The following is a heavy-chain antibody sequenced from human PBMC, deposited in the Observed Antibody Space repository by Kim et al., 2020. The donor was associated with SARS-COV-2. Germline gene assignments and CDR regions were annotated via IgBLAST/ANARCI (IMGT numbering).Heavy chain of an antibody. J-gene: IGHJ1*01. CDR3: ARAGYYDSSGHYFYF. CDR1: GFSVRNTY. D-gene: IGHD3-22*01. CDR2: IFTDGRT. V-gene: IGHV3-66*01. Sequence: GGSLRLSCAPSGFSVRNTYLSWVRQAPGKGLEWLSLIFTDGRTFYADSVKGRFTVSKDSSKDTLYLQMNSLGAEDTAVYFCARAGYYDSSGHYFYF.